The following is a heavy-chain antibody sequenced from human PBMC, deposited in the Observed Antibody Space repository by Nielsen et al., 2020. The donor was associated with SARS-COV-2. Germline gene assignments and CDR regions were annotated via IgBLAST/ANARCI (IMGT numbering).Heavy chain of an antibody. CDR1: GFTFSGSA. J-gene: IGHJ4*02. D-gene: IGHD1-26*01. CDR3: TRQTWYSGSYEDY. V-gene: IGHV3-73*01. Sequence: GESLKISCAASGFTFSGSAMHWVRQASGKGLEWVGRIRGKANSYATAYAASVKGRFTISRDDSKNTAYLQMNSLKTEDTAVYYCTRQTWYSGSYEDYWGQGTLVTVSS. CDR2: IRGKANSYAT.